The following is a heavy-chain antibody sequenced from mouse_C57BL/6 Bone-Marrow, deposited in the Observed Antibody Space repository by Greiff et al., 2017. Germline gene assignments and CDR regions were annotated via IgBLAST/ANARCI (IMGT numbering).Heavy chain of an antibody. D-gene: IGHD2-3*01. CDR2: IYPGGGYT. CDR3: ARSIYDGYYVAWFAY. V-gene: IGHV1-63*01. J-gene: IGHJ3*01. CDR1: GYTFTNYW. Sequence: LVESGAELVRPGTSVKMSCKASGYTFTNYWIGWAKQRPGHGLEWIGDIYPGGGYTNYNEKFKGKATLTADKSSSTAYMQFSSLTSEDSAIYYCARSIYDGYYVAWFAYWGQGTLVTVSA.